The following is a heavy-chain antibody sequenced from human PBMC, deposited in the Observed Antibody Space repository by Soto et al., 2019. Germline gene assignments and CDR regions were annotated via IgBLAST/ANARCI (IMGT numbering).Heavy chain of an antibody. CDR1: GYSFTTYW. J-gene: IGHJ6*02. CDR3: ERQGVSDEGMDV. Sequence: PGESLKISCQGSGYSFTTYWIAWVRQMPGKGLEWMGIIFPADSDTRYSPSFQGQVTISADKSITSAYLQWNSLKASDTAMYYCERQGVSDEGMDVWGQESKVTVCS. V-gene: IGHV5-51*01. CDR2: IFPADSDT. D-gene: IGHD2-21*02.